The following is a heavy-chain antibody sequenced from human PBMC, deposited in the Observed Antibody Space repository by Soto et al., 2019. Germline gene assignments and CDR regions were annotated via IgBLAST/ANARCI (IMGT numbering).Heavy chain of an antibody. D-gene: IGHD6-6*01. J-gene: IGHJ6*02. CDR1: GFTLTSSA. Sequence: GASVKVSCKASGFTLTSSAVQWVRQARGQRLEWIGWIVVGSGNTNYAQKFQERVTITRDMSTSTAYMELSSLRSEDTAVYYCAAEVPPLVRGFNYYYYYGMDVWGQGTTVTVSS. CDR2: IVVGSGNT. V-gene: IGHV1-58*01. CDR3: AAEVPPLVRGFNYYYYYGMDV.